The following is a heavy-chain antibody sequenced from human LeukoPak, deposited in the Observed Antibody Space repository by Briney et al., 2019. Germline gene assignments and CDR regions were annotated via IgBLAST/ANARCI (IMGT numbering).Heavy chain of an antibody. Sequence: PGGSLRLSCAASGFTFSDYYMSWIRQAPGKGLEWVSYISSAGNIMYYADSVKGRFTISRDNTKNSLYLQMNSLRAEDTAVYYCARGGTDSRNYDYVIGGQGTLVTVSS. CDR1: GFTFSDYY. J-gene: IGHJ4*02. CDR3: ARGGTDSRNYDYVI. CDR2: ISSAGNIM. D-gene: IGHD3-16*01. V-gene: IGHV3-11*01.